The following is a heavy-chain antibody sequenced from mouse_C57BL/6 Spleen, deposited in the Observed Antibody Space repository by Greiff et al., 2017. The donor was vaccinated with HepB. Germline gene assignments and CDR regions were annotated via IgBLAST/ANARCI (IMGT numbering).Heavy chain of an antibody. CDR2: IDPEDGET. CDR1: GFNIKDYY. J-gene: IGHJ2*01. D-gene: IGHD1-1*01. CDR3: ARSSGSSYGYFDY. Sequence: EVQLQQSGAELVKPGASVKLSCTASGFNIKDYYMHWVKQRTEQGLEWIGRIDPEDGETKYAPQFQGTATITADTASTTDYLQLSSLTSADTAVYYCARSSGSSYGYFDYWGQGTTLTVSS. V-gene: IGHV14-2*01.